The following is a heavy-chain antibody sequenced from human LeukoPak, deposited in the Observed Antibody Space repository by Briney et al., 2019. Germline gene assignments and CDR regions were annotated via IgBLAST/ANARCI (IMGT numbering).Heavy chain of an antibody. D-gene: IGHD4-17*01. CDR2: ISSSSYI. CDR3: TVETGGDYPHFDY. V-gene: IGHV3-21*01. J-gene: IGHJ4*02. CDR1: GFTFSSYN. Sequence: GGSLRLSRAASGFTFSSYNMNWVRQAPGKGLEWVSSISSSSYIYYADSVKGRFTISRDNAKNSLYLQMNSLRAEDTAVYSCTVETGGDYPHFDYWGQGTLVTVSS.